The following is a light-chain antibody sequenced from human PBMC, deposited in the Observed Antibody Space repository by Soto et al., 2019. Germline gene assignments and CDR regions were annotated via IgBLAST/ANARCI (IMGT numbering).Light chain of an antibody. V-gene: IGLV2-14*01. CDR2: DVS. J-gene: IGLJ1*01. CDR1: SSDVGGYNY. CDR3: SSYTNSSPFV. Sequence: QSALTQPASVSGSPGQSITISCTGTSSDVGGYNYVSWYQQHPGKAPKLMIYDVSNWPSGVSNRFSGSKSGNTASLTISELKAEDEADYYCSSYTNSSPFVFGTGTKVTVL.